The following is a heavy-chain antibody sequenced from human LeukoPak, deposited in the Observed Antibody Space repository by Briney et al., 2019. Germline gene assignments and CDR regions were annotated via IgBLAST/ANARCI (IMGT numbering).Heavy chain of an antibody. CDR1: GYTFTSYY. V-gene: IGHV1-46*01. CDR3: ARDGPQRAYYYGSGSSNRFDP. CDR2: INPSGGST. D-gene: IGHD3-10*01. Sequence: ASVKVSCKASGYTFTSYYMHWVRQAPGQGLEWMGIINPSGGSTSYAQKFQGRVTMTRDTSTSTVYMELSSLRSEDTAVYYCARDGPQRAYYYGSGSSNRFDPWGQGTLVTVSS. J-gene: IGHJ5*02.